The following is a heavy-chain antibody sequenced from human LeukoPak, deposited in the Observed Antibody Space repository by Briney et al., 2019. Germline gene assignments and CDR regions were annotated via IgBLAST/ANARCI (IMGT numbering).Heavy chain of an antibody. J-gene: IGHJ5*02. CDR1: GGSISIGCDY. Sequence: SQTLSLTCTVSGGSISIGCDYWSWILQPAGNGWEWIGRIYTSASTNYNPSLKSRVTISVDTSTNQFSLKLSSVTAADTAVYYCARGLVVSAAISWFDPWGQGTLVTVSS. V-gene: IGHV4-61*02. D-gene: IGHD2-2*02. CDR3: ARGLVVSAAISWFDP. CDR2: IYTSAST.